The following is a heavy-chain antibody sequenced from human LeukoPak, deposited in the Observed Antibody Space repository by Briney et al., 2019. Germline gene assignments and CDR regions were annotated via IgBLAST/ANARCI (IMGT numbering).Heavy chain of an antibody. Sequence: ASVKVSCRASGYTFTGYYIHWVRQAPGQGLEWMGWINPNSGGTNYAQKFQGRVTMTRDTSISTAYMELSRLRSDDTAVYYCARVSDTAMGAAFDIWGQGTMVTVSS. CDR1: GYTFTGYY. CDR2: INPNSGGT. D-gene: IGHD5-18*01. V-gene: IGHV1-2*02. J-gene: IGHJ3*02. CDR3: ARVSDTAMGAAFDI.